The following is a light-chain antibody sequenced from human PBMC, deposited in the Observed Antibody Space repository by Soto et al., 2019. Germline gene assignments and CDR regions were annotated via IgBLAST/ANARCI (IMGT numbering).Light chain of an antibody. CDR2: AAS. V-gene: IGKV3-20*01. Sequence: EIVLTQSPGTLSLSPGGRVTLSCRASESVSSTYLAWYQQKPGQAPRLLIYAASSRATGIPDRFSGSGSGTDFSLTISRLEPDDFAVYHCQQYASAPYTFGQGTKLEIK. CDR1: ESVSSTY. CDR3: QQYASAPYT. J-gene: IGKJ2*01.